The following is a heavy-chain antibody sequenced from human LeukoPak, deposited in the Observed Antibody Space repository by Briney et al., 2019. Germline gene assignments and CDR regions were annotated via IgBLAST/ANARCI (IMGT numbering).Heavy chain of an antibody. V-gene: IGHV3-23*01. CDR3: AKVPPNYYDSSGYYYYGMDV. J-gene: IGHJ6*02. Sequence: SGGSLRLSCAASGFTFSSYAMSWVRQAPGKGLEWVSAISGSGGSTYYADSVKGRFTISRDNSKNTLYLQMNSLRAEDTAVYYCAKVPPNYYDSSGYYYYGMDVWSQGTTVTVSS. CDR2: ISGSGGST. D-gene: IGHD3-22*01. CDR1: GFTFSSYA.